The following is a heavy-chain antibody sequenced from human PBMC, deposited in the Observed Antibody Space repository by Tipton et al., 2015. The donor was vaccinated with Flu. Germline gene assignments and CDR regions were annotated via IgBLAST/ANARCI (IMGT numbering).Heavy chain of an antibody. CDR3: AKAGGYSYGARPYFDY. CDR1: GFTFSSYG. Sequence: SLRLSCAASGFTFSSYGMRWVRQAPGKGLEWVAVIWYDGSNKYYADSVKGRFTISRDNSKNTLYLQMNSLRAEDTAVYYCAKAGGYSYGARPYFDYWGQGTLVTVSS. CDR2: IWYDGSNK. J-gene: IGHJ4*02. D-gene: IGHD5-18*01. V-gene: IGHV3-33*06.